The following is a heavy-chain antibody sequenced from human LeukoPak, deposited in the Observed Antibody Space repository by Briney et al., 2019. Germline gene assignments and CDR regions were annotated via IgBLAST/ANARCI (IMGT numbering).Heavy chain of an antibody. CDR1: GFTFSSYA. Sequence: PGGSLRLSCAASGFTFSSYAMSWVRQAPGKGLEWVSAISGSGGSTYYADSVKGRFTISRDNSKNTLYLQMNSLRAEDTAVYYCARDPDDSSDHEGYWGQGTLVTVSS. CDR3: ARDPDDSSDHEGY. CDR2: ISGSGGST. D-gene: IGHD3-22*01. J-gene: IGHJ4*02. V-gene: IGHV3-23*01.